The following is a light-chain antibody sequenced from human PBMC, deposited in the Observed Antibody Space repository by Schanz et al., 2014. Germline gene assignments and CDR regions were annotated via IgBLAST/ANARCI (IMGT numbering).Light chain of an antibody. CDR3: QSYASRMGGV. CDR2: RDT. Sequence: QSVLTQPPSVSGAPGQRVTISCTGSSSNVGADYDVHWYQQLPGTAPKLLIYRDTNRPSGVPDRFSGSKSGTSASLAITGLQAEDEADYYCQSYASRMGGVFGGGTKLTVL. CDR1: SSNVGADYD. V-gene: IGLV1-40*01. J-gene: IGLJ3*02.